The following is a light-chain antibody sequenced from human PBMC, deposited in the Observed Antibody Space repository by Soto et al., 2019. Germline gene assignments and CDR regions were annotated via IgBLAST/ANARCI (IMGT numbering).Light chain of an antibody. V-gene: IGKV1-39*01. CDR2: AAS. CDR1: QSITTY. J-gene: IGKJ1*01. Sequence: DIQLPQSPSSLSASVGDRVTITCRASQSITTYLNGYQQKPGKTPKVLIYAASSSQNGVPSRFSGSGSGTDFTFIISSLEPEDSATYYCQQTYSTPWTFGQGTKVEIK. CDR3: QQTYSTPWT.